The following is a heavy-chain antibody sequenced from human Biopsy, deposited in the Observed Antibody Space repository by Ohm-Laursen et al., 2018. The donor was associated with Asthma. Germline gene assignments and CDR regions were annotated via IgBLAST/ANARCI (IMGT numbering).Heavy chain of an antibody. D-gene: IGHD2-21*02. J-gene: IGHJ4*02. CDR3: ARGISRVTGLFDHFDS. Sequence: GTLSLTCTVSGASITSSAYYWGWIRQPPGKGLEWIGSMYYGETTYYSPSLKSRVTISVDTSKNQFSLILSSVTAADAAVYYCARGISRVTGLFDHFDSWGQGTLVTVSS. V-gene: IGHV4-39*07. CDR1: GASITSSAYY. CDR2: MYYGETT.